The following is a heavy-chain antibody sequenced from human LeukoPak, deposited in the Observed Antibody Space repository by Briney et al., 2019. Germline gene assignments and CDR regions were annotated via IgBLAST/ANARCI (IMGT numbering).Heavy chain of an antibody. J-gene: IGHJ4*02. CDR2: IYYSGST. V-gene: IGHV4-30-4*08. CDR1: GYSISSGCY. CDR3: ARWFYYGSGRRQFDY. D-gene: IGHD3-10*01. Sequence: PSETLSLTCTVSGYSISSGCYWGWIRQPPGKGLEWIGYIYYSGSTSYNPSLKSRVTILMDTSKNQFSLNLSSVTAADTAVYYCARWFYYGSGRRQFDYWGQGTLVTVSS.